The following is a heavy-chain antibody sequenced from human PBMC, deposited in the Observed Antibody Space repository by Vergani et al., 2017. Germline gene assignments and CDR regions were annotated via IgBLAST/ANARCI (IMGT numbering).Heavy chain of an antibody. CDR2: ISSSSSYI. V-gene: IGHV3-21*01. J-gene: IGHJ3*02. CDR1: GFTFSSYS. Sequence: EVQLVESGGGLVKPGGSLRLSCAASGFTFSSYSMNWVRQAPGKGLEWVSSISSSSSYIYYADSVKGRFTISRDNAKNSLYLQMNSLRAEDTAVYYCASVGATREAFDIWGQGTMVTVSS. D-gene: IGHD1-26*01. CDR3: ASVGATREAFDI.